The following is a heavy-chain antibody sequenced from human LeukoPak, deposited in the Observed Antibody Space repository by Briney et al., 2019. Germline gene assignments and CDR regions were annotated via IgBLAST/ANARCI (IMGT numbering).Heavy chain of an antibody. CDR2: IYYSGST. V-gene: IGHV4-59*01. CDR1: GGSISSYY. J-gene: IGHJ4*02. Sequence: SETLSLTCTVSGGSISSYYWSWIRQPPGKGLEWIGYIYYSGSTNYNPSLKSRVTISVDTSKNQFSLKLSSVTAADTAVYYCARGKETFDYWGQGTLVTVSS. CDR3: ARGKETFDY.